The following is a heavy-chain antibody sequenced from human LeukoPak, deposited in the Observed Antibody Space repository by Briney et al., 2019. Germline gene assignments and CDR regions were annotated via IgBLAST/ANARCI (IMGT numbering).Heavy chain of an antibody. D-gene: IGHD6-19*01. CDR2: ISGSGGNT. CDR3: AKDLAVAGTNYFDY. CDR1: GFTFSSYG. Sequence: GGSLRLSCAASGFTFSSYGMSWVRQAPGKGLEWVSAISGSGGNTYYADSVKGRFTISRDNSKNTLYLQMNSLRAEDTAVYYCAKDLAVAGTNYFDYWGQGTLVTVSS. J-gene: IGHJ4*02. V-gene: IGHV3-23*01.